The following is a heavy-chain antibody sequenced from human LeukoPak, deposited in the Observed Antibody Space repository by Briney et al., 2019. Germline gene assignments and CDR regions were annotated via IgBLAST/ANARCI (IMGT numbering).Heavy chain of an antibody. D-gene: IGHD3-9*01. J-gene: IGHJ4*02. CDR1: GYTFTSYG. CDR3: ARWGEYYDILTGYPDY. V-gene: IGHV1-18*04. Sequence: ASVTVSCKASGYTFTSYGNSWVRQAPGQGLEWMGWISAYNGNTNYAQKLQGRVTMTTDTSTSTAYMELRSLRSDDTAVYYCARWGEYYDILTGYPDYWGQGTLVTVSS. CDR2: ISAYNGNT.